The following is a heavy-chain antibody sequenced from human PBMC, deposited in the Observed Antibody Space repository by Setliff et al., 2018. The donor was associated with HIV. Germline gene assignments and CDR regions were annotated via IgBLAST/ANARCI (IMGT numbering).Heavy chain of an antibody. J-gene: IGHJ6*03. V-gene: IGHV4-39*01. Sequence: KPSGTLSLTCTVSGGSISSSSYYWGWIRQSPGKGLEWIGSIYYSGSTYYNMSLKSRVTISVDTSKNQFSLKLSSVTAADTAVYYCARGLVRMAPNMDVWGKGTTVTVSS. CDR1: GGSISSSSYY. CDR2: IYYSGST. CDR3: ARGLVRMAPNMDV. D-gene: IGHD2-8*01.